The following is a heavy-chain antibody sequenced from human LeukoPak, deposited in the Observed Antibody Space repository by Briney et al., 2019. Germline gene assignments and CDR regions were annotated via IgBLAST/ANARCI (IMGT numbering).Heavy chain of an antibody. CDR2: INPNSGGT. CDR1: GYTFTGYY. CDR3: ARDYYYDSSGYYDY. Sequence: ASVKVSCKASGYTFTGYYMHWVRQAPGQGLEWMGRINPNSGGTNYAQKFQGRVTMTRDTSISTAYMELSRLRSDDTAVYYCARDYYYDSSGYYDYWGQGTLVTVSS. V-gene: IGHV1-2*06. J-gene: IGHJ4*02. D-gene: IGHD3-22*01.